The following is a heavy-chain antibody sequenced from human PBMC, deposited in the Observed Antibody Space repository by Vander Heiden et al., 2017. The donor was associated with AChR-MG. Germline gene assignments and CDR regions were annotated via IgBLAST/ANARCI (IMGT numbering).Heavy chain of an antibody. J-gene: IGHJ6*02. V-gene: IGHV3-64*01. CDR1: GFTFSSYA. CDR3: ATSALYSGSYYYYYGMDV. CDR2: ISSNGGST. D-gene: IGHD1-26*01. Sequence: EVQLVESGGGLVQPGGSLRLSCAASGFTFSSYAMHWVRQAPGKGLEYVSAISSNGGSTYYANSVKGRFTISRDNSKNTLYLQMGSLRAEDMAVYYCATSALYSGSYYYYYGMDVWGQGTTVTASS.